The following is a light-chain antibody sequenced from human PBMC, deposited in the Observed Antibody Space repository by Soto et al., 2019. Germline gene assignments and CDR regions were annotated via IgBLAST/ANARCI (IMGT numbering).Light chain of an antibody. J-gene: IGLJ1*01. CDR1: SSDVGGYNS. V-gene: IGLV2-8*01. CDR2: EVS. CDR3: SSYAGSDNYV. Sequence: QSALTQPPSASGSPGQSVTISCTGTSSDVGGYNSVSWYQHLPGKAPKLMIYEVSKRPSGVPNRFSGSNSANTASLTVSRLQAEDEADYYCSSYAGSDNYVFGTGTKLTVL.